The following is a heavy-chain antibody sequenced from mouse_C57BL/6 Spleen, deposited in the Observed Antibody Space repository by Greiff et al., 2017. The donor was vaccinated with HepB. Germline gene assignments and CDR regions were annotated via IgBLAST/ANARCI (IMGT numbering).Heavy chain of an antibody. D-gene: IGHD2-4*01. V-gene: IGHV10-1*01. J-gene: IGHJ2*01. Sequence: EVKLVESGGGLVQPKGSLKLSCAASGFSFNTYAMNWVRQAPGKGLEWVARIRSKSNNYATYYADSVKDRFTISRDDSESMLYLQMNNLKTEDTAMYYCVRHGYDYDYFDYWGQGTTLTVSS. CDR2: IRSKSNNYAT. CDR1: GFSFNTYA. CDR3: VRHGYDYDYFDY.